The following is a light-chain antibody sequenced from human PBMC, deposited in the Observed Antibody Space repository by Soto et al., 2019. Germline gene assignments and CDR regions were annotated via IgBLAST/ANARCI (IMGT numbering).Light chain of an antibody. J-gene: IGKJ2*01. CDR1: QSVTNNY. CDR3: HQYGSSPPYT. V-gene: IGKV3-20*01. CDR2: GSS. Sequence: EVVLTQSPGTLSLSPGESATLSCRASQSVTNNYFAWYQQKPGQAHRLLIFGSSDRATGIPDRFSGSGSVTDFTLTISRLEPEDFAVYYCHQYGSSPPYTFGQGTKLEIK.